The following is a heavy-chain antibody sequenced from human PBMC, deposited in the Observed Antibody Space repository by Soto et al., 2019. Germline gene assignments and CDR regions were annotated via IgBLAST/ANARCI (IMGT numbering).Heavy chain of an antibody. J-gene: IGHJ6*03. CDR1: EFTVSSSY. V-gene: IGHV3-66*01. CDR3: ARVLSKRYMDV. Sequence: EVEMVESGGGLVQPGGSLRLSCAASEFTVSSSYMSWVRQAPGKGLEWVSLIYSGGSTFYADSVKGRFTISRDNSKNTLYLEMNRLRVDDTAVYYCARVLSKRYMDVWGKGTTVTVSS. CDR2: IYSGGST. D-gene: IGHD6-25*01.